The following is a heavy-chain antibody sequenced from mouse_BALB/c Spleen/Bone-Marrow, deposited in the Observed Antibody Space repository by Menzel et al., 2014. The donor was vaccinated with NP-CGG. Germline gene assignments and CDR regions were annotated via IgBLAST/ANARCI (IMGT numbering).Heavy chain of an antibody. CDR3: ARYDGYSDNAMDY. D-gene: IGHD2-3*01. CDR2: IRNRANGYTT. Sequence: EVEVVGSGGGLVQPGGSLRLSCATSGFTFTDYYMNWVRQPPGKALEWLGFIRNRANGYTTEFSASVKGRFTISRDNSQSILYLQINTLRAEDSATYYCARYDGYSDNAMDYWGQGTSAAVSS. V-gene: IGHV7-3*02. J-gene: IGHJ4*01. CDR1: GFTFTDYY.